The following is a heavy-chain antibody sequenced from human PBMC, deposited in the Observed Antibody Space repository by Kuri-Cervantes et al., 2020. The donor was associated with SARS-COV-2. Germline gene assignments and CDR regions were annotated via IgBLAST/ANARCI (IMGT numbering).Heavy chain of an antibody. CDR1: GGSINNYY. D-gene: IGHD4-23*01. CDR2: IFYSGST. V-gene: IGHV4-59*08. J-gene: IGHJ2*01. CDR3: ARPNSDYGGNQDWHFDL. Sequence: SETLSLTCTVSGGSINNYYWSWIRQPPGKGLEWIGYIFYSGSTNYNPSLKSRVTVSVDTSKNQFSLKLSSVTAADTAVYYCARPNSDYGGNQDWHFDLWGRGTRVTVSS.